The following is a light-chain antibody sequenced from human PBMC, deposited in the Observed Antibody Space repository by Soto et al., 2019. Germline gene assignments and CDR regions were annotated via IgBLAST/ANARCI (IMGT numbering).Light chain of an antibody. CDR3: AAWDDSLNGQWV. CDR1: SSNIGSNY. CDR2: KNN. V-gene: IGLV1-47*01. Sequence: QPVLTQPPSASGTPGQRVTISCSGSSSNIGSNYVYWYQQLPGTAPKLLIYKNNQRPSGVPDRFSASKSGTSASLAISGLRSEDEADYYCAAWDDSLNGQWVFGGGTQLTVL. J-gene: IGLJ3*02.